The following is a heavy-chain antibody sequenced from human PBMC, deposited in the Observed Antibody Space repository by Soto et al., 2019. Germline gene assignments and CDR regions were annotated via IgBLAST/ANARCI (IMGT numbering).Heavy chain of an antibody. CDR3: AQYSSGWNGFDP. CDR1: GFSLSTSGVG. V-gene: IGHV2-5*02. CDR2: IYWDDDK. Sequence: SGPTLVNPTQTLTLTCTFSGFSLSTSGVGVGWIRQPPGKALEWLALIYWDDDKRYSPSLKSRLTITKDTSKNQAVRTMTNMDPVDAATYYCAQYSSGWNGFDPWGQGTLVTVS. D-gene: IGHD6-19*01. J-gene: IGHJ5*02.